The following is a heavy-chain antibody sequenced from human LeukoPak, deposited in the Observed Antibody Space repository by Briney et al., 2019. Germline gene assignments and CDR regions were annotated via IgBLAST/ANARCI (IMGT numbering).Heavy chain of an antibody. Sequence: GGSLRLSCVASGFNFVSYTMNWVRQAPGKGLEWVSAIADSGNTTHYADSVKGRFTISRDNSKNTLYLQMDSLRAEDTAIYYCAKGSVVYYDFWSGSYSDYWGQGTLVTVSS. J-gene: IGHJ4*02. CDR1: GFNFVSYT. CDR2: IADSGNTT. V-gene: IGHV3-23*01. D-gene: IGHD3-3*01. CDR3: AKGSVVYYDFWSGSYSDY.